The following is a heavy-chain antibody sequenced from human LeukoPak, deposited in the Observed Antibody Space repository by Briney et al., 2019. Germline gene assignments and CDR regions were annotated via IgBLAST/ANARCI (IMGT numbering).Heavy chain of an antibody. CDR2: IIPNSGGT. Sequence: ASVKVSCKASGYTFTGYYMHWVRQAPGQGLEWMGWIIPNSGGTNYAQKFQGRVTMTRDTSISTAYMELSRLRSDDTAVYYCARDYYDSSGYYAIDYWGQGTLVTVSS. J-gene: IGHJ4*02. CDR1: GYTFTGYY. V-gene: IGHV1-2*02. CDR3: ARDYYDSSGYYAIDY. D-gene: IGHD3-22*01.